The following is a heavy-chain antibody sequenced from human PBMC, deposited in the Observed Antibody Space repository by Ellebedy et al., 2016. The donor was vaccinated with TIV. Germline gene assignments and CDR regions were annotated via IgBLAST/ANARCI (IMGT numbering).Heavy chain of an antibody. CDR2: IRTNSYNT. J-gene: IGHJ3*02. V-gene: IGHV3-23*01. CDR3: ARDQGIPGRGNGFDI. D-gene: IGHD3-10*01. Sequence: GESLKISXAASGFTLGNYEMTWVRQAPGKGLQWVAIIRTNSYNTLYADSVKGRFTISRDDSKKTLYLQMNSLRAEDTAVYYCARDQGIPGRGNGFDIWGQGTMVTVSS. CDR1: GFTLGNYE.